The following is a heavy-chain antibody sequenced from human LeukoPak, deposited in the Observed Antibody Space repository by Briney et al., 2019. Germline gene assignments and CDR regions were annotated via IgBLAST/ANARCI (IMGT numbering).Heavy chain of an antibody. CDR1: GGSISSYC. J-gene: IGHJ4*02. V-gene: IGHV4-59*01. CDR3: ARDLVGARGP. CDR2: IYYSGST. D-gene: IGHD1-26*01. Sequence: SETLSLTCTVSGGSISSYCWSWIRQPPGKGLEWIGYIYYSGSTNYNPSLKSRVTISVDTSKNQFSLKLSSVTAADTAVYYCARDLVGARGPWGQGTLVTASS.